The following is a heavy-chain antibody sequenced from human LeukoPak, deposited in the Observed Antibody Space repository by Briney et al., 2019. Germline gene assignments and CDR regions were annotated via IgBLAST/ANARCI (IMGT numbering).Heavy chain of an antibody. CDR2: ISYDGSNK. V-gene: IGHV3-30*04. CDR3: ARDPSSSWSRFDY. D-gene: IGHD6-13*01. J-gene: IGHJ4*02. CDR1: GFTVSTYA. Sequence: PGGSLRLSCAASGFTVSTYAVRWVRQAPGKGLEWVAVISYDGSNKYYADSVKGLFTISRDNSKNTLYLQMNSLRAEDTAVYYCARDPSSSWSRFDYWGQGTLVTVSS.